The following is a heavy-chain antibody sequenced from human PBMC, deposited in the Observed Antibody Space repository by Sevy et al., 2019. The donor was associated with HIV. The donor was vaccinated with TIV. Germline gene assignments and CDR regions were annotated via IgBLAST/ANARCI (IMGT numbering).Heavy chain of an antibody. CDR3: ARRGCSGGSCDY. D-gene: IGHD2-15*01. Sequence: SETLSLTCTVSGGSISSSSYYWGWIRQPPGKGLEWIGSIDYSGSTYYNPSLKSRFTISVDTSKNQFSLKLSSVTAADTAVYYCARRGCSGGSCDYWGQGTLVTVSS. V-gene: IGHV4-39*01. CDR1: GGSISSSSYY. CDR2: IDYSGST. J-gene: IGHJ4*02.